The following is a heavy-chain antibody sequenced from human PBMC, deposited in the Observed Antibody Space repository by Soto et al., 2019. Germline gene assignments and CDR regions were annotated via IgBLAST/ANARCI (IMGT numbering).Heavy chain of an antibody. D-gene: IGHD2-21*02. Sequence: SEALCDNCSVYAVSLSVYYWSSVRQPPGKGLEWIGEINHSGSTNYNPSLKSRVTISVDTSKNQFSLKLSSVTAADTAVYYCARGLDYCGGDCYPGGYWGQGTLVTV. V-gene: IGHV4-34*01. CDR3: ARGLDYCGGDCYPGGY. CDR1: AVSLSVYY. J-gene: IGHJ4*02. CDR2: INHSGST.